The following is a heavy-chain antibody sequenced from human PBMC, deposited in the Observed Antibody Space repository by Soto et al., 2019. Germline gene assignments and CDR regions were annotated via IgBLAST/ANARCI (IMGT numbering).Heavy chain of an antibody. CDR1: GFSFSNHH. CDR2: ISIDSDEK. J-gene: IGHJ6*03. V-gene: IGHV3-21*05. D-gene: IGHD4-17*01. Sequence: GGSLRLACVGSGFSFSNHHMNWIHQAPGKGLEWVSYISIDSDEKYYADFVRGRFTVSRNNAKNSLFLQMNSLRAEDSAVYYCATVTTWKFYHYYLAVWGKGTTVTVSS. CDR3: ATVTTWKFYHYYLAV.